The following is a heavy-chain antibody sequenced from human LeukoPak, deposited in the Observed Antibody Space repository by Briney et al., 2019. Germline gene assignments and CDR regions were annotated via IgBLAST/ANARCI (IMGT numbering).Heavy chain of an antibody. D-gene: IGHD3-10*01. CDR1: GFTFSSYA. CDR2: ISYDGSNK. Sequence: PGRSLRLSCAASGFTFSSYAMHWVRQAPGKGLEWVAVISYDGSNKYYADSVKGRFTISRDNSKNTLYLQISSLRAEDTAVYYCARDPIGHQWRGGYFDDWGQGTLVTVSS. J-gene: IGHJ4*02. V-gene: IGHV3-30-3*01. CDR3: ARDPIGHQWRGGYFDD.